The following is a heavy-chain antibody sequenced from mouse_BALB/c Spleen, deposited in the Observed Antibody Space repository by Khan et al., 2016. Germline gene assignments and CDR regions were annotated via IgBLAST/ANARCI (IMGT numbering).Heavy chain of an antibody. J-gene: IGHJ3*01. CDR1: GYSITSDYA. CDR3: ARNGNRYERTWFAY. V-gene: IGHV3-2*02. CDR2: ISYSGST. D-gene: IGHD2-14*01. Sequence: EVQLQESGPGLVKPSQSLSLTCTVTGYSITSDYAWNWIRQFPGNKLEWMGYISYSGSTSYNPSLKSRISITRDTSKNQFFLQLNSVTTEDTATYYCARNGNRYERTWFAYWGQGTLVIVSA.